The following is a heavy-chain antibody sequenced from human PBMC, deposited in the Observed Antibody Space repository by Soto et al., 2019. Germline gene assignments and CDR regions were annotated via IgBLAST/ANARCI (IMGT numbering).Heavy chain of an antibody. CDR3: ARGPPLQPFGRFDY. V-gene: IGHV4-31*03. D-gene: IGHD3-16*01. CDR1: GGSISSGGYY. CDR2: IYYSGSP. Sequence: QVQLPESGPGLVTPSQTLSLPCTVSGGSISSGGYYWSWIRQHPGKGLEWIGYIYYSGSPYYNPSRPSRVTISVDTSKNHYSLKLSSVTAAATAVYYCARGPPLQPFGRFDYGGQGTLDTVSS. J-gene: IGHJ4*02.